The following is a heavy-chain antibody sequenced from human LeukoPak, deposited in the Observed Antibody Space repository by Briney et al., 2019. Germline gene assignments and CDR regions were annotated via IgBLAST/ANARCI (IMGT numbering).Heavy chain of an antibody. CDR3: AHILVVVVPAAYYYFDS. V-gene: IGHV2-5*02. CDR2: LYWDDEK. Sequence: SGPTLVKPTQTLTLTCTFSGFSLSTSAVGVDCIRQPPGKALEWLPLLYWDDEKRYSPSLKSRLTITKHTSKNQVVLTMTNMDPVDTATYYCAHILVVVVPAAYYYFDSWGQGTLVTVSS. CDR1: GFSLSTSAVG. D-gene: IGHD2-2*01. J-gene: IGHJ4*02.